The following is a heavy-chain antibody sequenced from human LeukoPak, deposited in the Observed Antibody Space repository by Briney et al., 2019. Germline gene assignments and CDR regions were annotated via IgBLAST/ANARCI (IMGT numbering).Heavy chain of an antibody. Sequence: PSETLSLTCTVSGGSISGYYWGWIRQPPGKGLEWIGSIYHSGSTYYNPSLKSRVTISVDTSKNQFSLKLSSVTAADTAVYYCASTYCSSTSCYPNLDAFDIWGQGTMVTVSS. CDR3: ASTYCSSTSCYPNLDAFDI. V-gene: IGHV4-38-2*02. CDR2: IYHSGST. CDR1: GGSISGYY. D-gene: IGHD2-2*01. J-gene: IGHJ3*02.